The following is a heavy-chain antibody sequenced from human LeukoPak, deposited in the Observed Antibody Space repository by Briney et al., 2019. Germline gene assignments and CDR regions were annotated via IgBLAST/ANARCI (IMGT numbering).Heavy chain of an antibody. J-gene: IGHJ4*02. CDR1: GLTFSSYW. Sequence: GGSLRLSCAASGLTFSSYWMSWVRQAPGKGLEWVANIKQDGSEKYYVDSVKGRFTISRDNAKNSLYLQMNSLRAEDTAVYYCASSCSSTSCHHDYWGQGTLVTVSS. V-gene: IGHV3-7*01. CDR3: ASSCSSTSCHHDY. CDR2: IKQDGSEK. D-gene: IGHD2-2*01.